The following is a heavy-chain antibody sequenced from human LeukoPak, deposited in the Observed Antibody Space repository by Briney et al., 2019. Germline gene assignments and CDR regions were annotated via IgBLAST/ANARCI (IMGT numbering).Heavy chain of an antibody. CDR3: ARTDKQWLVPGPTYYFDY. D-gene: IGHD6-19*01. Sequence: SETLSLTCTVSGGSISSYYWSWIRQPPGKGPEWIGYIYYSGSTNYNPSLKSRVTISVDTSKNQFSLELSSVTAADTAVYYCARTDKQWLVPGPTYYFDYWGQGTLVTVSS. CDR2: IYYSGST. CDR1: GGSISSYY. J-gene: IGHJ4*02. V-gene: IGHV4-59*01.